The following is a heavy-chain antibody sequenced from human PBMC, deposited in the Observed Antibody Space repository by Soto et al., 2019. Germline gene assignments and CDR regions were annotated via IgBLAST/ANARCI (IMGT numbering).Heavy chain of an antibody. J-gene: IGHJ4*02. V-gene: IGHV1-18*04. CDR1: CYMFSDYG. Sequence: SVKGSCKASCYMFSDYGISWVRQAPGQGLEWMGWVRTKTGNTNYAQSVQCRVTLTTATSASTAYMEMGRLRSDDTAIYYCVKERFQYDSSGQVDYWGQGTLVTVSS. CDR3: VKERFQYDSSGQVDY. CDR2: VRTKTGNT. D-gene: IGHD3-22*01.